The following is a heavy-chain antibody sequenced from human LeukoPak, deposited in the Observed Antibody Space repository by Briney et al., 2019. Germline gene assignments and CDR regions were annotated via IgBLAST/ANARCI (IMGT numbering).Heavy chain of an antibody. D-gene: IGHD2-2*01. Sequence: PGGSLRLSCAASGFTFSSYAMSWVRQAPGKGLEWVSAISGSGGSTYYTDSVKGRFTISRDNSKNTLYLQMNSLRAEDTAVYYCAKSGTDCSSTSCYLYYFDYWGQGTLVTVSS. V-gene: IGHV3-23*01. CDR3: AKSGTDCSSTSCYLYYFDY. CDR1: GFTFSSYA. CDR2: ISGSGGST. J-gene: IGHJ4*02.